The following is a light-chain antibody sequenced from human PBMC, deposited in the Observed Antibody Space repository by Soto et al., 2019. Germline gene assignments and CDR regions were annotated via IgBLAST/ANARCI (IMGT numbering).Light chain of an antibody. V-gene: IGKV2-28*01. CDR3: MQALQTPYT. CDR1: QSLLHSNGYNY. J-gene: IGKJ2*01. CDR2: LGS. Sequence: DIVMTQSPLSLPVTPGEPASISCRSSQSLLHSNGYNYLDWYLQKAGQSPQIVIYLGSNRASGVPDRFSGSGSGTDFTLKISRVEAEDDGVYYCMQALQTPYTFGQGTKLEIK.